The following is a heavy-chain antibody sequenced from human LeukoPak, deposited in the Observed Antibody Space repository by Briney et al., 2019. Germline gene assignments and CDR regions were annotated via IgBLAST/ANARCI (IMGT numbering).Heavy chain of an antibody. Sequence: GGSLRLSCAASGFTVSSYYMSWVRQAPGKGLEWVSIIYRGGSTHYADSVKGRFTISRDNSKNTVYLQMNSLRAEDTAVYYCARDGEQLVRSAGVGDYWGQGTLVTVSS. CDR2: IYRGGST. CDR1: GFTVSSYY. V-gene: IGHV3-53*01. D-gene: IGHD6-6*01. CDR3: ARDGEQLVRSAGVGDY. J-gene: IGHJ4*02.